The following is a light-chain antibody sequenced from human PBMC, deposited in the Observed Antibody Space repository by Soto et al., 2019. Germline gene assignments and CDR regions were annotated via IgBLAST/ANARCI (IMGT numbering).Light chain of an antibody. V-gene: IGKV1-39*01. CDR1: QSISTY. CDR3: QQSNSAPPWT. Sequence: DIQMTQSPSSLSASVGDRVTISCRASQSISTYLNWYQQKPGKAPRLLIYAASSVQTGVPPRFSGSGSGTDFTLTISSLRPEDIATYFCQQSNSAPPWTFGQGTKLDIK. CDR2: AAS. J-gene: IGKJ1*01.